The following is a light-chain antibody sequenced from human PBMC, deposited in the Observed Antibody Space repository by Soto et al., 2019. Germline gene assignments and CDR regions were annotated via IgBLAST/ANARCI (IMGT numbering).Light chain of an antibody. V-gene: IGKV3-20*01. CDR2: GAS. J-gene: IGKJ1*01. CDR1: QSVSRSY. CDR3: QQYGTSPWT. Sequence: EIVLTQSPGTLSLSPGERATLSCRASQSVSRSYLAWYQQKPGQAPRLLIYGASSMAAGIPDRFSGSGSGTDFALTISRLEPEDFAVYYCQQYGTSPWTFGQGNKVEIK.